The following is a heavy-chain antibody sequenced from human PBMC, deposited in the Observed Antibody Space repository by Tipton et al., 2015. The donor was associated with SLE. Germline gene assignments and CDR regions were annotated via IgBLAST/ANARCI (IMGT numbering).Heavy chain of an antibody. CDR3: ARDLVVVAATPLDY. V-gene: IGHV3-30*04. CDR1: GFTFSTYA. Sequence: QLVQSGGGVVQPGRSLRLSCAASGFTFSTYAMHWVRQAPGKGLEWVAVISYDGSNKYYADSVKGRFTISRDNSKNTLYLEMNSLRAEDTAVYYCARDLVVVAATPLDYWGQGTLVTVSS. D-gene: IGHD2-15*01. CDR2: ISYDGSNK. J-gene: IGHJ4*02.